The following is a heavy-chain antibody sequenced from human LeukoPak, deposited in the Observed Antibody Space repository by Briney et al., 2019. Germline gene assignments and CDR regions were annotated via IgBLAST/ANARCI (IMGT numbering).Heavy chain of an antibody. CDR2: IIHSGST. CDR1: GGSFSGYY. CDR3: ARGRLSSRYCSSTSCYRESY. J-gene: IGHJ4*02. D-gene: IGHD2-2*01. Sequence: RPSETLSLTCAVYGGSFSGYYWSWIRQPPGKGLEWIGEIIHSGSTNYNPSLKSRVTISVDTSKNQFSLKLSSVTAADTAVYYCARGRLSSRYCSSTSCYRESYWGQGTLVTVSS. V-gene: IGHV4-34*01.